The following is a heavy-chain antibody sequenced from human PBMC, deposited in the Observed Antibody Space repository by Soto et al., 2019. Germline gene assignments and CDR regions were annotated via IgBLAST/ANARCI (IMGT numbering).Heavy chain of an antibody. V-gene: IGHV4-59*08. D-gene: IGHD6-19*01. Sequence: SETLSLTCTVSGGSINTYHWSWIRQPPGKGLGWIGYIYSSGSTNYNPSLKSRVTMSLDTSKNQFSLTLTSVTATDTAVYYCARRGFTSGWLTFDPWGQGTLVTVSS. CDR2: IYSSGST. CDR1: GGSINTYH. CDR3: ARRGFTSGWLTFDP. J-gene: IGHJ5*02.